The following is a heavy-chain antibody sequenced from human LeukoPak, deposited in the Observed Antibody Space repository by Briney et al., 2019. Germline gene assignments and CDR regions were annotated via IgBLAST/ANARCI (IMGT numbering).Heavy chain of an antibody. CDR2: IYYSGST. Sequence: SETLSLTCTVSGGSISSSSYSWGWIRQPPGKGLEWIGSIYYSGSTYYNPSLKSRVTISVDTSKNQFSLKLSSVTAADTAVYYCARSLLWFDYWGQGTLVTVSS. D-gene: IGHD3-10*01. CDR1: GGSISSSSYS. J-gene: IGHJ4*02. CDR3: ARSLLWFDY. V-gene: IGHV4-39*07.